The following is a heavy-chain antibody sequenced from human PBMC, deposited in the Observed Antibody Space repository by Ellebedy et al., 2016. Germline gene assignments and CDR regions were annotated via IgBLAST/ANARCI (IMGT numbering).Heavy chain of an antibody. D-gene: IGHD4-17*01. V-gene: IGHV1-8*01. CDR2: MNPNSGNT. Sequence: ASVKVSCXASGYTFTSYDINWVRQATGQGLEWMGWMNPNSGNTGYAQKFQGRVTMTRNTSISTAYMELSRLRSDDTAVYYCARGETTEFDYWGQGTLVTVSS. CDR3: ARGETTEFDY. CDR1: GYTFTSYD. J-gene: IGHJ4*02.